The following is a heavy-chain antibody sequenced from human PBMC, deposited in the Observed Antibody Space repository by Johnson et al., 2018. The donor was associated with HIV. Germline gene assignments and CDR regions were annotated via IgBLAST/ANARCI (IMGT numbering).Heavy chain of an antibody. Sequence: VQLVESGGGLVQPGGSLRLSCAASGFTFSSYWMSWVRQAPGKGLEWVANIRQDGSEKHYVDSVKGRFTISRDNAKNSLYLQMNSLRAEDTAVYYCAKDGDHSGSPPEAFDIWGQGTMVTVSS. CDR1: GFTFSSYW. J-gene: IGHJ3*02. CDR2: IRQDGSEK. CDR3: AKDGDHSGSPPEAFDI. V-gene: IGHV3-7*01. D-gene: IGHD1-26*01.